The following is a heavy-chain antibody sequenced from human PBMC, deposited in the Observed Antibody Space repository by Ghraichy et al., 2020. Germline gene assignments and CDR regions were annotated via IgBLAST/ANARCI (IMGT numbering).Heavy chain of an antibody. CDR2: IYYSGST. CDR3: ARGPIDYVPYYFDY. J-gene: IGHJ4*02. V-gene: IGHV4-31*03. CDR1: GGSISSGGYY. Sequence: SLNISCTVSGGSISSGGYYWSWIRQHPGKGLEWIGYIYYSGSTYYNPSLKSRVTISVDTSKNQFSLKLSSVTAADTAVYYCARGPIDYVPYYFDYWGQGTLVTVSS. D-gene: IGHD4-17*01.